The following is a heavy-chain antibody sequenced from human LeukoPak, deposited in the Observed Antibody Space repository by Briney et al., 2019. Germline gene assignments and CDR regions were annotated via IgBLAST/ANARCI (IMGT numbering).Heavy chain of an antibody. CDR2: INHSGST. Sequence: PSETLSLTCAVYGXSFSDYYWSWIRQPPGRGLEWIGEINHSGSTNYNPSLEGRVTISVDTSKNQFSLKLTSVTAADTAVYYCARTNYYDSSGYYLNYWGQGTLVTVSS. D-gene: IGHD3-22*01. V-gene: IGHV4-34*01. CDR3: ARTNYYDSSGYYLNY. J-gene: IGHJ4*02. CDR1: GXSFSDYY.